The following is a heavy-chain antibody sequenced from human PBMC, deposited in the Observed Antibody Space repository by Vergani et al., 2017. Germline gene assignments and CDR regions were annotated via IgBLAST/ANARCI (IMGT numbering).Heavy chain of an antibody. CDR2: IYYSWST. J-gene: IGHJ4*02. D-gene: IGHD6-13*01. Sequence: QVQLQESGPGLVKPSETLSLTCTVSGGSLSSYYWSWIRQPPGKGLEWIGYIYYSWSTNYNPSLKSRVTISVDTSKNQYSLKLSSVTAADTAVYYCARAIAAAGIDYWGQGTLVTVSS. CDR1: GGSLSSYY. CDR3: ARAIAAAGIDY. V-gene: IGHV4-59*01.